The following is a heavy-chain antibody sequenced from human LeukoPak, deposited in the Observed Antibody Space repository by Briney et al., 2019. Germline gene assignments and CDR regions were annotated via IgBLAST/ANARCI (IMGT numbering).Heavy chain of an antibody. CDR2: INPNSGGT. CDR1: EHTFIDSY. D-gene: IGHD2-21*02. CDR3: ARGLRTAQGYYYYGMDV. V-gene: IGHV1-2*02. J-gene: IGHJ6*02. Sequence: ASVKVSCKASEHTFIDSYLHWVRQAPGQGLEWMGWINPNSGGTNYAQKFQGRVTMTRNTSISTAYMELSSLRSEDTAVYYCARGLRTAQGYYYYGMDVWGQGTTVTVSS.